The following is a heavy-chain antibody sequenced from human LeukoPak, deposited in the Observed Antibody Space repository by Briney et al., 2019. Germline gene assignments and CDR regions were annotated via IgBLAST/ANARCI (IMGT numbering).Heavy chain of an antibody. D-gene: IGHD5-18*01. CDR2: ISYDGSNK. Sequence: PGGSLRLSCAASGFTFSSYGMHWVRQAPGKGLEWVAVISYDGSNKYYADSVKGRSTISRDNSKNTLYLQMNSLRAEDTAVYYCAKVGDTAMVKYGMDVWGQGTTVTVSS. J-gene: IGHJ6*02. CDR3: AKVGDTAMVKYGMDV. CDR1: GFTFSSYG. V-gene: IGHV3-30*18.